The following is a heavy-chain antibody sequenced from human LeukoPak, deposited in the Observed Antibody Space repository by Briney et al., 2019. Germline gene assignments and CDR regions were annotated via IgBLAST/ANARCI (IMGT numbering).Heavy chain of an antibody. Sequence: PGGSLRLSCAASGFTFSSYAMSWVRQAPGKGLEWVSAISGSGGSTYYADSVKGRFTISGDNSKNTLYLQMNSLRAEDTAVYYCAKAVPRITIFGVVISSTYFDYWGQGTLVTVSS. J-gene: IGHJ4*02. CDR3: AKAVPRITIFGVVISSTYFDY. V-gene: IGHV3-23*01. CDR2: ISGSGGST. CDR1: GFTFSSYA. D-gene: IGHD3-3*01.